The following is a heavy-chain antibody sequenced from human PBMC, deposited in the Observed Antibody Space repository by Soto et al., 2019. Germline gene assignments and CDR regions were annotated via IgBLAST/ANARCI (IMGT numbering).Heavy chain of an antibody. J-gene: IGHJ6*02. V-gene: IGHV1-69*13. CDR3: ASGYYFDYYYGMDV. D-gene: IGHD3-3*01. CDR2: IIPIFGTA. Sequence: SVKVSCKASGGTFSSYAISWGRQAPGQGLEWMGGIIPIFGTANYAQKFQGRVTITADESTSTAYMELSSLRSEDTAVYYCASGYYFDYYYGMDVWGQGTTVTVS. CDR1: GGTFSSYA.